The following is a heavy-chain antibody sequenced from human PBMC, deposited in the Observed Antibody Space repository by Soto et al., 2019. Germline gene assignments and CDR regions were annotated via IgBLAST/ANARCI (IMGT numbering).Heavy chain of an antibody. CDR3: ARDMYYYDSSGYYYGVEDY. Sequence: ASVKVSCKASGYTFTSYYMHWVRQAPGQGLEWMGIINPSGGSTSYAQKFQGRVTMTRDTSTSTVYMELSSLRAEDTAVYYCARDMYYYDSSGYYYGVEDYWGQGTLVTVSS. V-gene: IGHV1-46*01. J-gene: IGHJ4*02. CDR1: GYTFTSYY. CDR2: INPSGGST. D-gene: IGHD3-22*01.